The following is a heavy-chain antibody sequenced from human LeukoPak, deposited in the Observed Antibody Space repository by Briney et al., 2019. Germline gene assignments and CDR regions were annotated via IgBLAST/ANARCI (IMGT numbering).Heavy chain of an antibody. D-gene: IGHD4-11*01. V-gene: IGHV4-59*01. CDR3: ARVTVGHYFDY. J-gene: IGHJ4*02. CDR2: IYYSGST. CDR1: GGSISSYY. Sequence: ETLSLTCTVSGGSISSYYWSWIRQPPGKGLEWIGYIYYSGSTNYNPSLKSRVTISVDTSKNQFSLKLSPVTAADTAVYYCARVTVGHYFDYWGQGTLVTVSS.